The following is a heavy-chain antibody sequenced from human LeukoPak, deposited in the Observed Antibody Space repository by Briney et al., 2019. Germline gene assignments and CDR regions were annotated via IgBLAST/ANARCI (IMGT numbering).Heavy chain of an antibody. Sequence: SETLSLTCTVSGGSISSYYWSRIRQPPGKGLEWIGYIYYSGSTNYNPSLKSRATISVDTSKNQFSLKLSSVTAADTAVYYCARFQRRFAFDIWGQGTMVTVSS. V-gene: IGHV4-59*01. CDR2: IYYSGST. CDR3: ARFQRRFAFDI. J-gene: IGHJ3*02. CDR1: GGSISSYY. D-gene: IGHD3-3*01.